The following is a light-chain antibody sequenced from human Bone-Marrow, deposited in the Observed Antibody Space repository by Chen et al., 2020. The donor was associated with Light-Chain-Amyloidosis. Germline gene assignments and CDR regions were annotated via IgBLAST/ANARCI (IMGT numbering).Light chain of an antibody. CDR1: NIGSTS. J-gene: IGLJ3*02. CDR2: DDS. V-gene: IGLV3-21*02. CDR3: QVWDRSSDRPV. Sequence: SYVSTQPFSLSVAPGQTATIDCGGNNIGSTSVHWYQQTPGQAPLLVVYDDSDRPSVIPERLSGSNSGNTATLTISRVEAEDEADYYCQVWDRSSDRPVFGGGTKLTVL.